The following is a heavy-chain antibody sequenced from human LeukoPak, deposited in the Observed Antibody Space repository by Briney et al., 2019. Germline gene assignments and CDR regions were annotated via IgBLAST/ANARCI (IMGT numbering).Heavy chain of an antibody. V-gene: IGHV3-23*01. D-gene: IGHD6-19*01. Sequence: GGSLRLSCAASGFTFSSYAMSWVRQAPGKGLEWVSAISGSGGSTYYADSVKGRFTISRDNSKNTLYLQMNSLRAEDTAVYYCAKGGDGSGLYRYYYYYGMDVWGQGTTVTVSS. CDR3: AKGGDGSGLYRYYYYYGMDV. CDR2: ISGSGGST. CDR1: GFTFSSYA. J-gene: IGHJ6*02.